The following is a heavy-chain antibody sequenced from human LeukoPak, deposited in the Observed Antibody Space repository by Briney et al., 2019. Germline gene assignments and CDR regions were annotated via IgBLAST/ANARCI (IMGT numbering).Heavy chain of an antibody. D-gene: IGHD6-13*01. V-gene: IGHV3-11*01. Sequence: GGSLRPSCAASGFTFSDYYMSWIRQAPGKGPEWVSYISSSGSTIYYADSVKGRFTISRDNAKNSLYLQMNSLRAEDTAVYYCARDLSAAAGTDYWGQGTLVTVSS. CDR3: ARDLSAAAGTDY. CDR1: GFTFSDYY. J-gene: IGHJ4*02. CDR2: ISSSGSTI.